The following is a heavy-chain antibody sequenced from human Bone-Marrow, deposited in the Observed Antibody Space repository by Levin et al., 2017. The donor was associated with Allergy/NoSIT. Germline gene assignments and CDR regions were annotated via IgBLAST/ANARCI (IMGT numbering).Heavy chain of an antibody. J-gene: IGHJ6*02. Sequence: SGPTLVKPTQTLTMTCTFSGFSVSTYGMRVAWIRQPPGKALEWLARIDWDGGETYSTSLRTRLTISKDTSKNQVVLTMTNMDPVDTATYYCARTRDYNRGMDVWGQGTTVVVSS. CDR2: IDWDGGE. D-gene: IGHD3-16*01. CDR1: GFSVSTYGMR. V-gene: IGHV2-70*04. CDR3: ARTRDYNRGMDV.